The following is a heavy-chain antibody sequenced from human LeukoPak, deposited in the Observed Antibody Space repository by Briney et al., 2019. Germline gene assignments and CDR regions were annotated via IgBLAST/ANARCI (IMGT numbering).Heavy chain of an antibody. Sequence: GGSLRLSCAASGFTFSSYSMNWVRQAPGKGLEWVSSISSSSSYIYYADSVKGRFTISRDNAKNSLYLQMNSLRAEDTAVYYCARGAFTYCGGDCYGYMDVWGKGTMVTVSS. CDR1: GFTFSSYS. V-gene: IGHV3-21*01. D-gene: IGHD2-21*01. CDR2: ISSSSSYI. J-gene: IGHJ6*03. CDR3: ARGAFTYCGGDCYGYMDV.